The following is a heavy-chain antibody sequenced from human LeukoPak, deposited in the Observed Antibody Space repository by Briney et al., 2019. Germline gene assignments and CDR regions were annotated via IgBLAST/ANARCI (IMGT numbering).Heavy chain of an antibody. J-gene: IGHJ5*02. D-gene: IGHD2-15*01. V-gene: IGHV3-48*01. CDR2: ISSSSSTI. Sequence: PGGSLRLSCAASGFTFSSYSMNWVRQAPGKGLEWVSYISSSSSTIYYADSVKGRFTISRDNAKNSLYLQMNSLRAEDTAVYYCASYCSGGSCYSRNKSYNWFDPWGQGTLVTVSS. CDR3: ASYCSGGSCYSRNKSYNWFDP. CDR1: GFTFSSYS.